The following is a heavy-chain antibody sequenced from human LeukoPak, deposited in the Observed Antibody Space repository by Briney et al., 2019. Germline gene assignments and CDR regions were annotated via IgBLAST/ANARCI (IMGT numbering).Heavy chain of an antibody. CDR1: GGTFSSYA. V-gene: IGHV1-69*13. D-gene: IGHD3-22*01. Sequence: SVKVSCEASGGTFSSYAISWVRQAPGQGLEWMGGIIPIFGTANYAQKFQGRVTITADESTSTAYMELSSLRSEDTAVYYCATGSPTYYYDSSGLWGQGTLVTVSS. CDR3: ATGSPTYYYDSSGL. CDR2: IIPIFGTA. J-gene: IGHJ4*02.